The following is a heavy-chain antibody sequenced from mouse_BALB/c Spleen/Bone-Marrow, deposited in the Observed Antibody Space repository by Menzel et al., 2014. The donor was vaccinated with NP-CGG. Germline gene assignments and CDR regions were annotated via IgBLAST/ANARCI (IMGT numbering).Heavy chain of an antibody. CDR3: SRRIPTGIYWYFDV. CDR1: GFNIKDTY. J-gene: IGHJ1*01. V-gene: IGHV14-3*02. CDR2: IDPANGNT. Sequence: VQLQQSGAELVKPGASVKLSCAASGFNIKDTYMHWVKQRPEQGLEWIGRIDPANGNTKYDPKFQGKATITADTSSNTSYLQLSRLTAEDTAVYCGSRRIPTGIYWYFDVWGAGTTVTVSS. D-gene: IGHD1-1*01.